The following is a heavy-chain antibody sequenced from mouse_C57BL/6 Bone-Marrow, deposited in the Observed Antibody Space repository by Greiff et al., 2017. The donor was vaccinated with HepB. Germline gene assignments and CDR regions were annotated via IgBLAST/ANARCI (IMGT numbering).Heavy chain of an antibody. CDR3: AKKITGRGNGDVDG. V-gene: IGHV2-5*01. Sequence: VMLVESGPGLVQPSQSLSITCTVSGFSLTSYGVHWVRQSPGKGLEWLGVIWRGGSTDYNAAFMSRLSITKDNSKSQVFFKMNSLQADDTATYDGAKKITGRGNGDVDGGGTGTTGTVSS. J-gene: IGHJ1*03. CDR2: IWRGGST. D-gene: IGHD4-1*01. CDR1: GFSLTSYG.